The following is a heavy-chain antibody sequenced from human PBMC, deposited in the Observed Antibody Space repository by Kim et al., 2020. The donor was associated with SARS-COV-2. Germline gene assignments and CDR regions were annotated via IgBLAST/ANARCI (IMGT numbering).Heavy chain of an antibody. Sequence: SQTLSLTCAISGDSVSSNSAAWNWIRQSPSRGLEWLGRTYYRSKWYNDYAVSVKSRITINPDTSKNQFSLQLNSVTPEDTAVYYCAREFSIAAAGTTLYYYYGVDVWGQGTTVTVSS. CDR1: GDSVSSNSAA. V-gene: IGHV6-1*01. CDR3: AREFSIAAAGTTLYYYYGVDV. J-gene: IGHJ6*02. CDR2: TYYRSKWYN. D-gene: IGHD6-13*01.